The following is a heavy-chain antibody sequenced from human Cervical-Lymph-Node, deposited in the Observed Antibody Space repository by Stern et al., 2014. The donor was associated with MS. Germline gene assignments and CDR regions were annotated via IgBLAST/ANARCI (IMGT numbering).Heavy chain of an antibody. CDR1: GFSLSTSGVG. J-gene: IGHJ4*02. V-gene: IGHV2-5*02. CDR2: LSWDDDK. Sequence: QVTLKESGPTLVKPTQTLTLTCTFSGFSLSTSGVGVGWIRQPPGKALEWLDLLSWDDDKRYSPSLKSRLTITKDTSKNQVVLTMTNMDPVDTATYYCAHGAYCSGGSCYSRYFDYWGQGTLVTVSS. D-gene: IGHD2-15*01. CDR3: AHGAYCSGGSCYSRYFDY.